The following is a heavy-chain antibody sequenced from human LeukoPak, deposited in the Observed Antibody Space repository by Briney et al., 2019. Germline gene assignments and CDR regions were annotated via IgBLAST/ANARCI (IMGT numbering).Heavy chain of an antibody. J-gene: IGHJ6*03. CDR1: GGTFSSYA. V-gene: IGHV1-69*05. CDR3: ARSIAAAGRLNVNYYYYMDV. Sequence: SVKASCKASGGTFSSYAISWVRQAPGQGLEWMGGIIPIFGTANYAQKFQGRVTITTDESTSTAYMELSSLRSEDTAVYYCARSIAAAGRLNVNYYYYMDVWGKGTTVTVSS. CDR2: IIPIFGTA. D-gene: IGHD6-13*01.